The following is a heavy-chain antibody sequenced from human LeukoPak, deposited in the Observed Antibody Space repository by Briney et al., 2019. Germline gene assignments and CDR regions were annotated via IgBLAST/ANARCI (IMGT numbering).Heavy chain of an antibody. D-gene: IGHD3-22*01. J-gene: IGHJ4*02. Sequence: SETPSLTCTVSGGSINGYYWNWIHQSPGKGLEWIGSIHPSGRSYNNPSLESRVTISIDTSKNQFSLNLNSVTAADTAVYFCLRGLDSRKLGYWGQGTLVTVSS. CDR2: IHPSGRS. CDR3: LRGLDSRKLGY. CDR1: GGSINGYY. V-gene: IGHV4-4*09.